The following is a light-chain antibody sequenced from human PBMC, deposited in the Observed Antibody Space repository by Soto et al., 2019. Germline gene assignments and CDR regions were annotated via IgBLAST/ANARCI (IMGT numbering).Light chain of an antibody. CDR1: QSVLYSSNNKNC. J-gene: IGKJ1*01. CDR3: QQYYTTPWT. V-gene: IGKV4-1*01. Sequence: DIVMTQSPDSLAVSLGERATINCKSSQSVLYSSNNKNCLAWYQQKPGQPPKALIYWASTRESGVPDRFSGSGSGTDFTLTISSLQAEDVAVYYCQQYYTTPWTFGQGTKVEIK. CDR2: WAS.